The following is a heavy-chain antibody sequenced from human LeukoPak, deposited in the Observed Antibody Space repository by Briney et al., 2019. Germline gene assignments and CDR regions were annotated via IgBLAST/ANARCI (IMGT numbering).Heavy chain of an antibody. CDR2: IKQDGSQE. Sequence: PGGSLRLSCAASGFTVSSNYISWVRQAPGKGLEWVAHIKQDGSQEYYVDSVKGRFTISRDSAKNSLYLQMNSLRAEDTAVYYCARGVPYDSWSGPHYSDYWGQGTLVTVSS. D-gene: IGHD3-3*01. CDR3: ARGVPYDSWSGPHYSDY. J-gene: IGHJ4*02. CDR1: GFTVSSNY. V-gene: IGHV3-7*01.